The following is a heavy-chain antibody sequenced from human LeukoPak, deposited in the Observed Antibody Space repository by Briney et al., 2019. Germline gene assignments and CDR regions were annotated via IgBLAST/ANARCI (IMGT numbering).Heavy chain of an antibody. D-gene: IGHD3-22*01. CDR3: TTDPTMIVVVIDY. CDR1: GFTFSAYS. CDR2: IKSKTDGGTT. Sequence: GGSLRLSCATSGFTFSAYSMIWVRQAPGKGLEWVGRIKSKTDGGTTDYAAPVKGRFTISRDDSKNTLYLQMNSLKTEDTAVYYCTTDPTMIVVVIDYWGQGTLVTVSS. J-gene: IGHJ4*02. V-gene: IGHV3-15*01.